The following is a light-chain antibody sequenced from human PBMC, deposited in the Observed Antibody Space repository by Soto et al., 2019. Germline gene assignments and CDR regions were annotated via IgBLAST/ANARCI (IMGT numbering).Light chain of an antibody. CDR1: SSNIGAGYD. J-gene: IGLJ2*01. V-gene: IGLV1-40*01. CDR2: GNS. CDR3: QSYDSSLNGVI. Sequence: QSVLTQPPSVSGAPGQRVTISCTGSSSNIGAGYDVHWYQQLPGTAPKLLIYGNSNRPSGVPDRFSGSKSGTSASLAITGLQAEDEADYHCQSYDSSLNGVIFGGGTELTVL.